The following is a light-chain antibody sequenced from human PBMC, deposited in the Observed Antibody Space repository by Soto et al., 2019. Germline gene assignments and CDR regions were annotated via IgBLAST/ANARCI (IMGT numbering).Light chain of an antibody. CDR2: RND. V-gene: IGLV1-47*01. Sequence: QSVLTQPPSASGTPGQMVTISCSGSTSNIGPNYVYWYQQLPGTAPKLLIYRNDQRPSGVPDRFSGSKSGTSASLAISGLRSEDEADYYCAAWDDSLSGRVFGTGTKVT. CDR3: AAWDDSLSGRV. J-gene: IGLJ1*01. CDR1: TSNIGPNY.